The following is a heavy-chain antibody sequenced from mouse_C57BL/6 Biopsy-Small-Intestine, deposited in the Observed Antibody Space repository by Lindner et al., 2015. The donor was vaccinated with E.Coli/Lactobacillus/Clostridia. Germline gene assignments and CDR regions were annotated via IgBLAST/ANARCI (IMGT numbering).Heavy chain of an antibody. CDR2: IDPFYGST. J-gene: IGHJ3*01. CDR3: ARDDYFAY. V-gene: IGHV1-39*01. CDR1: GYSFTGYN. Sequence: VQLQESGAELVKPGASVKISCKASGYSFTGYNMNWVKQSHGKSLEWIGNIDPFYGSTNYNQKFKGKATLTVDKSSSTAYMQLNSLTSEDSAVYYCARDDYFAYWGQGTLVTVSA. D-gene: IGHD2-4*01.